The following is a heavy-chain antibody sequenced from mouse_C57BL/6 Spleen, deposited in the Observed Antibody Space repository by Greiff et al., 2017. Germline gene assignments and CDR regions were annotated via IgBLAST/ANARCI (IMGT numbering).Heavy chain of an antibody. J-gene: IGHJ1*03. D-gene: IGHD1-1*01. V-gene: IGHV1-18*01. CDR3: ARRGGYYYGRNWYFDV. Sequence: VQLQQSGPELVKPGASVKIPCKASGYTFTDYNMDWVKQSHGKSLEWIGDINPNNGGTIYNQKFKGKATLTVDKSSSTAYMELRSLTSADTAVYYCARRGGYYYGRNWYFDVWGTGTTVTFSS. CDR1: GYTFTDYN. CDR2: INPNNGGT.